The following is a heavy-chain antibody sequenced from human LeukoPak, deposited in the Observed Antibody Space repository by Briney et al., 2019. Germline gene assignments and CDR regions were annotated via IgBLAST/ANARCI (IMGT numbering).Heavy chain of an antibody. J-gene: IGHJ5*02. V-gene: IGHV4-59*01. CDR1: GGSISSYY. D-gene: IGHD1-7*01. CDR2: ISYSGST. Sequence: SQTLSLTCAVSGGSISSYYWSWIRQPPGKGLEWIGYISYSGSTNYNPSLKSRVSISVETSKNQFSLKLSSVTAADTAVYYCARGNWNYASFWFDPWGQGTLVTVSS. CDR3: ARGNWNYASFWFDP.